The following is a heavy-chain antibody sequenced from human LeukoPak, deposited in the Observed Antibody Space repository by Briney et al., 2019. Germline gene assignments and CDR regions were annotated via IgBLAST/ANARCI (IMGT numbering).Heavy chain of an antibody. J-gene: IGHJ4*02. Sequence: ASVKVSCKASGYTFTSYYMHWVRQAPGQGLEWMGIINPSGGSTSYAQKFQGRVTMTRDTSTSTVYMELSSLRSEATAVYYCAYSGCSCGFDYWGQGTLVTVSS. CDR2: INPSGGST. CDR1: GYTFTSYY. D-gene: IGHD5-18*01. CDR3: AYSGCSCGFDY. V-gene: IGHV1-46*01.